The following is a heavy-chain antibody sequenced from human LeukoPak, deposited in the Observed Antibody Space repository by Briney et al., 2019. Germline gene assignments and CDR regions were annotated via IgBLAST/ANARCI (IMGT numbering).Heavy chain of an antibody. Sequence: GGSLRLSCAASGFTFAYYWMSWVRQAPGKGLEWVANIKQDGYEEYYVDSVKGRFTISRDNAKNSLYLQMNSLRAEDTAVYYCARAGSVASRSGRFDPWGQGTLVAVSS. V-gene: IGHV3-7*05. CDR3: ARAGSVASRSGRFDP. J-gene: IGHJ5*02. D-gene: IGHD6-6*01. CDR1: GFTFAYYW. CDR2: IKQDGYEE.